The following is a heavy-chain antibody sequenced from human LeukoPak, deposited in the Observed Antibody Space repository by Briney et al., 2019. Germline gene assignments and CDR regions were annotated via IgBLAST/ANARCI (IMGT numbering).Heavy chain of an antibody. CDR3: ARRRTAIQLWSHDAFDI. Sequence: GGSLRLSCAASGFTFSSYGMHWVRRAPGKGLEWVAVIWYDGSNKYYADSVKGRFTISRDNSKNTLYLQMNSLRAEDTAVYYCARRRTAIQLWSHDAFDIWGQGTMVTVSS. CDR2: IWYDGSNK. J-gene: IGHJ3*02. D-gene: IGHD5-18*01. CDR1: GFTFSSYG. V-gene: IGHV3-33*01.